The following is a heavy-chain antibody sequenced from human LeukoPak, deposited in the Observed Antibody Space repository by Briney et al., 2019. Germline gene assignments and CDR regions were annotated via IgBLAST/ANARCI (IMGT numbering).Heavy chain of an antibody. Sequence: ASVKVSCKASGFTFTGYYIYWVRQAPGQGLEWMGWINPNSGGTNYALKFQGRVTMTRDTSISTAYMELSRLRSDATAVYYCARGPRYGSGNYYNNYWGQGTLVTVSS. D-gene: IGHD3-10*01. J-gene: IGHJ4*02. V-gene: IGHV1-2*02. CDR1: GFTFTGYY. CDR2: INPNSGGT. CDR3: ARGPRYGSGNYYNNY.